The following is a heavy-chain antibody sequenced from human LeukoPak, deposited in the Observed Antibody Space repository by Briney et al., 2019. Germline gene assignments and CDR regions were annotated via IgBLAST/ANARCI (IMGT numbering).Heavy chain of an antibody. CDR3: ARTPGGIGWFDP. V-gene: IGHV3-23*01. J-gene: IGHJ5*02. CDR1: GFTFSSYA. CDR2: ISDSGGST. Sequence: GGSLRLSCAASGFTFSSYAMSWVRQAPGKGLEWVSVISDSGGSTYYADSVKGRFTISRDNSKNTLYLQMNSLRAEDTAVYYCARTPGGIGWFDPWGQGTLVTVSS. D-gene: IGHD1-14*01.